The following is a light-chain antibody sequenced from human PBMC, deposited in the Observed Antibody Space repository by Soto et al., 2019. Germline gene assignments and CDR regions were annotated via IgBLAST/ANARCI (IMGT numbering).Light chain of an antibody. Sequence: DIQMTQSPSSLSASVGDRVTISCRASQTISFYLNWYQQKPGKAHKVLIYAASNLQSGVPSRFSGSGSGTEFTLTISSLQPEDFDTYYCQQSYSIPITLGQGTRLEIK. CDR2: AAS. V-gene: IGKV1-39*01. CDR1: QTISFY. CDR3: QQSYSIPIT. J-gene: IGKJ5*01.